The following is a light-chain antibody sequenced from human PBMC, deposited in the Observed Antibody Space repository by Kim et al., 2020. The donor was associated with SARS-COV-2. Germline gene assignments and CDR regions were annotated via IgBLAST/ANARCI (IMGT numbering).Light chain of an antibody. Sequence: SYELTQPLSVSVALGQTARITCGGNNIGSKNVHWYQQKPGQAPVLFIYRDSNRPSGIPERFSGSNSGNTATLTISRAQAGDEADYYCQVWDSSTGVFGGGTQLTVL. CDR2: RDS. CDR1: NIGSKN. CDR3: QVWDSSTGV. J-gene: IGLJ3*02. V-gene: IGLV3-9*01.